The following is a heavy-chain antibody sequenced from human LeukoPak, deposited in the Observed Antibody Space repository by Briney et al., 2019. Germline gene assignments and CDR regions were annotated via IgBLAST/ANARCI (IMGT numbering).Heavy chain of an antibody. Sequence: GGSLRLSCAASGFTFSSYSMNWVRQAPGKGLEWVSYISTSGSTIYYADSVKGRFTISRDNAKNSLYLQMNSLRAEDTAVYYCARAEGDYLNYYGMDVWGQGTTVTVSS. D-gene: IGHD4-17*01. CDR1: GFTFSSYS. CDR2: ISTSGSTI. CDR3: ARAEGDYLNYYGMDV. V-gene: IGHV3-48*01. J-gene: IGHJ6*02.